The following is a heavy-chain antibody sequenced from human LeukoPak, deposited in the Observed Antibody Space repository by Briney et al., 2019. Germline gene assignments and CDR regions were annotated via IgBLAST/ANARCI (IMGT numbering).Heavy chain of an antibody. CDR1: GGSFSGYY. Sequence: PSETLSLTCAVYGGSFSGYYWSWIRQPPGKGLEWIGEINHSGSTNYNPSLKSRVTISVDTSKNQFSLKLSSVTAADTAVYYCARDWGVIAAAGIRVYYGMDVWGQGTTVTVSS. J-gene: IGHJ6*02. CDR3: ARDWGVIAAAGIRVYYGMDV. CDR2: INHSGST. V-gene: IGHV4-34*01. D-gene: IGHD6-13*01.